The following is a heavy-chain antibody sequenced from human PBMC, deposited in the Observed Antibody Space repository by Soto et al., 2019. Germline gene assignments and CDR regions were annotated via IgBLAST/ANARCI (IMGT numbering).Heavy chain of an antibody. CDR2: IYHSGST. J-gene: IGHJ4*02. Sequence: SETLSLTCAVSGGSISSGGYSWSWIRQPPGKGLEWIGYIYHSGSTYYNPSLKSRVTISVDRSKNQFSLKLSSVTAADTAVYYCARAAATGTFIFDYWGQGALVTVSS. CDR1: GGSISSGGYS. D-gene: IGHD6-13*01. CDR3: ARAAATGTFIFDY. V-gene: IGHV4-30-2*01.